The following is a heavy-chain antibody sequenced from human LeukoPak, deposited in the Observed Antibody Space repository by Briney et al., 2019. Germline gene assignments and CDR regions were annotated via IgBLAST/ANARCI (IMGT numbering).Heavy chain of an antibody. CDR2: IWYDGSNK. V-gene: IGHV3-33*01. Sequence: GGSLRLSCAASRFTFSSYGMHWVRQAPGKGLGWVAVIWYDGSNKYYADSVKGRFTISRDNSKNTLYLQMNSLRAEDTAVYYCARETDYYDSSGYFFHDYWGQGTLVTVSS. CDR1: RFTFSSYG. D-gene: IGHD3-22*01. CDR3: ARETDYYDSSGYFFHDY. J-gene: IGHJ4*02.